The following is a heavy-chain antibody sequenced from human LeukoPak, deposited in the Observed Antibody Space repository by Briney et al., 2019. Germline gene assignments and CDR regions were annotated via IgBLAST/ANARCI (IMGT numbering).Heavy chain of an antibody. Sequence: GGSLRLSCAASGFTFSSYGMHWVRQAPGKGLEWVAFIRYDGSNKYYADSVKGRFTISRDNSKNTLYLQMNSLRAEDTAVYYCAKRDYDSSGHFDYWGQGTLVTVSS. J-gene: IGHJ4*02. CDR3: AKRDYDSSGHFDY. V-gene: IGHV3-30*02. CDR1: GFTFSSYG. D-gene: IGHD3-22*01. CDR2: IRYDGSNK.